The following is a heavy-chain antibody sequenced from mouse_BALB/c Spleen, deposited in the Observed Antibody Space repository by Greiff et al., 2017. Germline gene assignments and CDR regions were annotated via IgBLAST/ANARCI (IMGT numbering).Heavy chain of an antibody. D-gene: IGHD2-1*01. CDR3: ARSPDLLWSYFDY. CDR1: GYTFTSYW. V-gene: IGHV1-7*01. J-gene: IGHJ2*01. Sequence: VQLVESGAELAKPGASVKMSCKASGYTFTSYWMHWVKQRPGQGLEWIGYINPSTGYTEYNQKFKDKATLTADKSSSTAYMQLSSLTSEDSAVYYCARSPDLLWSYFDYWGQGTTLTVSS. CDR2: INPSTGYT.